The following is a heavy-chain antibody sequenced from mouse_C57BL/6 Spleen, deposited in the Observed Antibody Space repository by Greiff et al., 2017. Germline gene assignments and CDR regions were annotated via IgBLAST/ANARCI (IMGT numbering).Heavy chain of an antibody. J-gene: IGHJ3*01. D-gene: IGHD2-3*01. CDR3: AGGYYGWFAY. Sequence: EVKLMESGGGLVQPGGSLSLSCAASGFTFTDYYMSWVRQPPGKALEWLGFIRNKANGYTTEYSASVKGRFTISRDNSQSILYLQMNALRAEDSATYYCAGGYYGWFAYWGQGTLVTVSA. CDR1: GFTFTDYY. V-gene: IGHV7-3*01. CDR2: IRNKANGYTT.